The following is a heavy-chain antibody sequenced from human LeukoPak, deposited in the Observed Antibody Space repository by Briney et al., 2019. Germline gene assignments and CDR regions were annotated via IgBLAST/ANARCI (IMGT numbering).Heavy chain of an antibody. V-gene: IGHV3-23*01. Sequence: GGSLRLSCAVSGFSFNIYAMSWVRQAPGKGLEWVSTISDSGHITYFANSMRGRFTISRGNSKNTLYLQMNSLRAEDTAVYYCAKGYGGKFFYFDYWGQGTLVTVSS. J-gene: IGHJ4*02. D-gene: IGHD4-23*01. CDR2: ISDSGHIT. CDR3: AKGYGGKFFYFDY. CDR1: GFSFNIYA.